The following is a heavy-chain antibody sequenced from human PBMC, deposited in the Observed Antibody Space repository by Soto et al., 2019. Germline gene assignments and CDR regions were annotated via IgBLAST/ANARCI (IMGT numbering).Heavy chain of an antibody. J-gene: IGHJ4*02. D-gene: IGHD3-22*01. CDR2: IYYSGST. CDR3: ARYGVDYYDSSGYYYSPYYFDY. CDR1: GGSISSSSYY. Sequence: PSETLSLTCTVSGGSISSSSYYWGWIRQPPGKGLEWIGSIYYSGSTYYNPSLKSRVTISVDTSKNQFSLKLSSVTAADTTVYNCARYGVDYYDSSGYYYSPYYFDYWGQGTLVTVSS. V-gene: IGHV4-39*01.